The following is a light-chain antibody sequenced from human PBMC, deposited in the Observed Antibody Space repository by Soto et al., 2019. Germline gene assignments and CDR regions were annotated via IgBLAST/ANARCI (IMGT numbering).Light chain of an antibody. CDR1: QGISSY. J-gene: IGKJ5*01. CDR2: TAS. CDR3: QQSYSTPIS. Sequence: AIRMTQSPSSLSASTGDRVTITCRASQGISSYLAWYQQKPGKAPNLLMYTASSLQSGVPSRFSGSGSGTDFTLTISSLQPEDFATYYCQQSYSTPISFGQGTRLEIK. V-gene: IGKV1-8*01.